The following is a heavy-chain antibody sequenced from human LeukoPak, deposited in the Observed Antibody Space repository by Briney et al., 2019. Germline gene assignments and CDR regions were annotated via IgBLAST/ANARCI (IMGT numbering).Heavy chain of an antibody. CDR2: ISSSSTLI. V-gene: IGHV3-48*02. J-gene: IGHJ4*02. Sequence: GGSLRLSCAASGFTFSSYSMNWVRQAPGKGLEWVSYISSSSTLIYYGDSVKGRFTISRDNAKNSLYLQMNSLRDEDTAVYYCARGGRWSGKHDYWGQGTLVTVSS. CDR3: ARGGRWSGKHDY. CDR1: GFTFSSYS. D-gene: IGHD3-3*01.